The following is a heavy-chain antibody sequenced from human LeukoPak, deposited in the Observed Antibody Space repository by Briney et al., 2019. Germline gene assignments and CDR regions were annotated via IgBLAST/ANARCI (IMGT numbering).Heavy chain of an antibody. V-gene: IGHV3-30*02. CDR3: AKDSGSSWPYLDY. CDR2: IRYDGSNK. J-gene: IGHJ4*02. CDR1: GFTFSSYG. Sequence: GGSLRLSCAASGFTFSSYGMHWVRQAPGKGLEWVAFIRYDGSNKYYADSVKGRFTISRDNSKNTLYLQMNSLRAEDTAVYYCAKDSGSSWPYLDYWGQGTLVTVSS. D-gene: IGHD6-13*01.